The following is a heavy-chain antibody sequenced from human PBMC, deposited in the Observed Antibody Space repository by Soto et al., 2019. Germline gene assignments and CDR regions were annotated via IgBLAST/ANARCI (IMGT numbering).Heavy chain of an antibody. CDR1: SGSFSGYY. J-gene: IGHJ4*02. V-gene: IGHV4-34*01. Sequence: SAIQSLTCSIYSGSFSGYYWSWISQKPGKGLEWIGEISQSGNTNYSPSLKSRVSISIDTSKKQFSLNLASVSAADTAVYYCARAPKVSGSSQTRPDCWGQGTRVTVSA. D-gene: IGHD6-6*01. CDR2: ISQSGNT. CDR3: ARAPKVSGSSQTRPDC.